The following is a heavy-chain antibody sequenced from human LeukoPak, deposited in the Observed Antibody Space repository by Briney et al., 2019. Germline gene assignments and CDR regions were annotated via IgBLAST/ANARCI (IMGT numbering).Heavy chain of an antibody. D-gene: IGHD2/OR15-2a*01. J-gene: IGHJ4*02. CDR2: INHSGST. CDR3: ARHPPRRIRPFDY. V-gene: IGHV4-34*01. CDR1: GGSFSGYY. Sequence: SETLSLTYAVYGGSFSGYYWSWIRQPPGKGLEWIGEINHSGSTNYNPSLKSRVTISVDTSKNQFSLKLSSVTAADTAVYYCARHPPRRIRPFDYWGQGTLVTVSS.